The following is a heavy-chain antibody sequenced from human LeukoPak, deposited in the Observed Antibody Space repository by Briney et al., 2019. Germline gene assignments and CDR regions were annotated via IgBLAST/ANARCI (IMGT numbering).Heavy chain of an antibody. J-gene: IGHJ4*02. V-gene: IGHV5-51*01. D-gene: IGHD1-7*01. CDR3: ARVSDITGTTGGHFDY. CDR1: GYSFTSSW. Sequence: GESLKISCKGSGYSFTSSWSGWVRHIPGKGLEWMGIIYPGDSDTRYSPSFQGQVTISADKSISTAYLQWSSLKASDTAMYYCARVSDITGTTGGHFDYWGQGTLVTVSS. CDR2: IYPGDSDT.